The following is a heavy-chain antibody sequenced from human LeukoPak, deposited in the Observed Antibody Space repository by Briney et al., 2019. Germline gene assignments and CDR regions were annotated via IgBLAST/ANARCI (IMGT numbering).Heavy chain of an antibody. J-gene: IGHJ4*02. D-gene: IGHD2-21*02. V-gene: IGHV3-30*18. CDR1: GFTSSSYG. CDR2: ISYDGSNK. Sequence: GGSLRLSCVASGFTSSSYGMHWVRQAPGKGLEWVAVISYDGSNKYYADSVKGRFTISRDNSENTVYLQMNSLRAEDTAIYFCAKDWADVHVEVVTATYFDSWGQGTLITVSS. CDR3: AKDWADVHVEVVTATYFDS.